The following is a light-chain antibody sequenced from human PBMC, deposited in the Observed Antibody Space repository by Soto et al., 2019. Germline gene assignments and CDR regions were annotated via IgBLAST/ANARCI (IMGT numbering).Light chain of an antibody. CDR1: QGIRTD. V-gene: IGKV1-6*01. Sequence: AIQMTQSPSPLSASVGDRVTITCRASQGIRTDLGWYQQKSGKAPKLLIYAASNLQRGVPSRFSGSGSGSDFTLTISSLQPEDSATYYCLQDYNYPWTFGQGTKVDIK. CDR2: AAS. J-gene: IGKJ1*01. CDR3: LQDYNYPWT.